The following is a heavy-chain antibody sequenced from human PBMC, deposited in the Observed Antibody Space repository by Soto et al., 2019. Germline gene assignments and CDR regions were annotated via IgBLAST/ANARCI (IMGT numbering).Heavy chain of an antibody. J-gene: IGHJ4*02. CDR2: ISYDGSNK. V-gene: IGHV3-30-3*01. D-gene: IGHD3-22*01. Sequence: QVQLVESGGGVVQPGRSLRLSCAASGFTFSSYAMHWVRQAPGKGLEWVAVISYDGSNKYYADSVKGRFTISRDNSKNTLDLQMNSLRAEDTAVYYCARGYYDSRGYAGDYWGQGTLVTVSS. CDR1: GFTFSSYA. CDR3: ARGYYDSRGYAGDY.